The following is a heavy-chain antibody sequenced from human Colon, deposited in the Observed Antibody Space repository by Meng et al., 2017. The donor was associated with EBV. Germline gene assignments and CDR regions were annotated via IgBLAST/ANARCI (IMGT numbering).Heavy chain of an antibody. Sequence: LVGAGGVLDKPGGSLSLSCAASGFNFKDYYRTWIGQAPGKGREWVAFISKMGDGISYAESVRGRFTISKDSATHSLYLQMNSLRAEDTAVYYCARDLGGPRDYWGQGTLVTVSS. CDR2: ISKMGDGI. CDR1: GFNFKDYY. V-gene: IGHV3-11*01. J-gene: IGHJ4*02. CDR3: ARDLGGPRDY. D-gene: IGHD6-25*01.